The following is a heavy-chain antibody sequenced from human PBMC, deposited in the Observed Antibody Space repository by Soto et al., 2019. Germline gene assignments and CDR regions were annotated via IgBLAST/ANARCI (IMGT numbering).Heavy chain of an antibody. D-gene: IGHD4-17*01. Sequence: GASVKVSCKVSGYALREFSMHWVRKTHGKGLEWMGGFDGEQGKRIYAQKFQGRVTMTEDTSSDTAYMELTSLRSEDTAVYYCATDLTTLVAQGFDHWGQGTPVTVSS. CDR2: FDGEQGKR. CDR3: ATDLTTLVAQGFDH. CDR1: GYALREFS. V-gene: IGHV1-24*01. J-gene: IGHJ4*02.